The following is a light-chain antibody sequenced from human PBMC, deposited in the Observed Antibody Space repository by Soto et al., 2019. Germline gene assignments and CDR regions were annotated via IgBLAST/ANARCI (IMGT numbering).Light chain of an antibody. CDR2: DVS. Sequence: EVVLTQSPATLSLSPGDSATLSCRASESVSRYLAWYQQRPGQAPRLLMYDVSNRATGIPARFSGSGSGTDFSLTISSLEPEDFAIYYCQQGSNWPPRTFGQGTKVDIK. CDR3: QQGSNWPPRT. J-gene: IGKJ1*01. V-gene: IGKV3-11*01. CDR1: ESVSRY.